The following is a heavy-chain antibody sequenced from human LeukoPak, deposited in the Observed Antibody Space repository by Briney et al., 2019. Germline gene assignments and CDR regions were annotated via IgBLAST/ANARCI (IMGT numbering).Heavy chain of an antibody. CDR2: ISYDGSNK. CDR3: AKLPHARYCDSSGYYYALFDY. J-gene: IGHJ4*02. Sequence: GGSLRLSCAASGFTFSSYGMHWVRQAPGKGLEWVAVISYDGSNKYYADSVKGRFTISRDNSKNTLYLQMNSLRAEDTAVYYCAKLPHARYCDSSGYYYALFDYWGQGTLVTVSS. D-gene: IGHD3-22*01. V-gene: IGHV3-30*18. CDR1: GFTFSSYG.